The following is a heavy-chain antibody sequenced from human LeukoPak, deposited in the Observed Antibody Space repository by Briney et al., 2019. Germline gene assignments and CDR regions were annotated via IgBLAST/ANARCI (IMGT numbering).Heavy chain of an antibody. CDR3: AIQMTTGRRSYYFDY. CDR1: GSTFGEYA. J-gene: IGHJ4*02. V-gene: IGHV3-49*04. CDR2: IRSKPYGGTT. Sequence: GRSLRLSCTTSGSTFGEYAMTWVRQAPGKGLEWIGFIRSKPYGGTTDYAASVKGRFIISRDDSKSIAYLQMNSLQTEDTAVYYCAIQMTTGRRSYYFDYWGQGTLVTVSS. D-gene: IGHD4-11*01.